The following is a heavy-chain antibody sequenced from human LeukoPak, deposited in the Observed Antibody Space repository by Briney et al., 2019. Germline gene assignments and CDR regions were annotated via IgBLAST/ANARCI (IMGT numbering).Heavy chain of an antibody. CDR3: ARHEAIAARQRSPNTSKESSFDY. CDR1: GGSISSSSYY. D-gene: IGHD6-6*01. Sequence: SETLSLTCTVSGGSISSSSYYWGWIRQPPGKGLEWIGSIYYSGSTYYNPSLKSRVTISVDTSKNQFSLKLSSVTAADTAVYYCARHEAIAARQRSPNTSKESSFDYWGQGTLVTVSS. V-gene: IGHV4-39*01. J-gene: IGHJ4*02. CDR2: IYYSGST.